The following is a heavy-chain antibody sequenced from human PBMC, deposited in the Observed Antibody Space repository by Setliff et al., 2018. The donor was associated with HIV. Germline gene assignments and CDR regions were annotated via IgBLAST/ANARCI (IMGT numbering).Heavy chain of an antibody. J-gene: IGHJ4*02. Sequence: SETLSLTCTVSGDSVSSRSYYWSWIRQPPGKGLEWIGYIYYSGSTNYDPSLKSRVTISVDTSKNHFSLKLRSVTAADTAVYYCAQLGMVDNFDYWGQGTLVTVSS. V-gene: IGHV4-61*03. CDR3: AQLGMVDNFDY. CDR2: IYYSGST. CDR1: GDSVSSRSYY. D-gene: IGHD1-1*01.